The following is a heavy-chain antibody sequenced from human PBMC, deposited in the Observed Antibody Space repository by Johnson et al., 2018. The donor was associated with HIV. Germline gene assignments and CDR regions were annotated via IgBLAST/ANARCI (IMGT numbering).Heavy chain of an antibody. CDR1: GFTFSNYG. V-gene: IGHV3-33*01. J-gene: IGHJ3*02. Sequence: QVQLVESGGGVVQPGRSLRLSCKASGFTFSNYGIHWVRQAPGKGLEWVTFIQFDGSHKYSADFVKGRFTISRDNSKNTLYLQMNSLRAEDTAVYYCARGRPSGSHDAFDIWGQGTMVTVSS. D-gene: IGHD3-22*01. CDR3: ARGRPSGSHDAFDI. CDR2: IQFDGSHK.